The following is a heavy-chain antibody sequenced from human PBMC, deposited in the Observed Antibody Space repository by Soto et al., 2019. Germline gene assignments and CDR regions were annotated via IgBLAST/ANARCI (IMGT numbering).Heavy chain of an antibody. J-gene: IGHJ6*02. CDR3: AKDRCTNGVCYVSFYYGMDV. Sequence: QVQLVESGGGVVQPGRSLRLSCAASEFTFNTYGIHWVRQAPGKGLEWVAFISYDGSKKYYADSVKGRFTISKDNSKNNLYLQMNNLRAEDTAVYYCAKDRCTNGVCYVSFYYGMDVWGQGTTVTVSS. V-gene: IGHV3-30*18. CDR1: EFTFNTYG. CDR2: ISYDGSKK. D-gene: IGHD2-8*01.